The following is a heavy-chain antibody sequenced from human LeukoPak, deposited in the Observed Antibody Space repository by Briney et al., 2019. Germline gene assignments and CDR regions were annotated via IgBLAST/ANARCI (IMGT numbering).Heavy chain of an antibody. Sequence: GGSLRLYCAASGFTFSTYAMSWVRQAPGKGLEWVSAISGSGGSTYYADSVKGRFTISRDNSKNTLYLQMNSLRAEDTSIYFCAKALEQETVIALDSWGQGTLVTVSS. CDR3: AKALEQETVIALDS. CDR2: ISGSGGST. CDR1: GFTFSTYA. D-gene: IGHD6-13*01. J-gene: IGHJ4*02. V-gene: IGHV3-23*01.